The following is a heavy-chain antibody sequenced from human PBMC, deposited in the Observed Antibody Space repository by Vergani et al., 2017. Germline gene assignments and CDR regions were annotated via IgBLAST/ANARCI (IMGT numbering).Heavy chain of an antibody. Sequence: QVQLVQSGAEVKKPGSSVKVSCKASGGTFSSYAISWVRQAPGQGLEWMGIINPSGGSTSYAQKFQGRVTMTRDTSTSTVYMELSSLRSEDTAVYYCARDHLYWKIPNTQEYYYYGMDVWGQGTTVTVSS. V-gene: IGHV1-46*01. CDR1: GGTFSSYA. CDR3: ARDHLYWKIPNTQEYYYYGMDV. CDR2: INPSGGST. D-gene: IGHD1-1*01. J-gene: IGHJ6*02.